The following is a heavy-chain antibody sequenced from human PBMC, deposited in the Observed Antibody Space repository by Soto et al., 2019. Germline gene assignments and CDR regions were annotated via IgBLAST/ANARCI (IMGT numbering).Heavy chain of an antibody. Sequence: PVGSLRLSCAASGFTFSSYGMHWVRQAPGKGLEWVAVMWYDGSNKYYADSVKGRFTISRDNSKNTLYLQMNSLRAEDTAVYYCARVASESIVGATTDWYFDLWGRGTLVTVSS. CDR1: GFTFSSYG. CDR3: ARVASESIVGATTDWYFDL. D-gene: IGHD1-26*01. CDR2: MWYDGSNK. V-gene: IGHV3-33*01. J-gene: IGHJ2*01.